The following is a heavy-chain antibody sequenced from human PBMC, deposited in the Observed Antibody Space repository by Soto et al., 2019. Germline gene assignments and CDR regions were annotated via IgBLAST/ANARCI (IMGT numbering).Heavy chain of an antibody. J-gene: IGHJ6*02. CDR3: ARESYFSSYGMDV. Sequence: QAQLVESGGALVTPGGSLILSCAASGLSFSDDYMNWIRQVPGKGLEWVSYISGSSRTIYYADSVRGRFTVSRDNAQNSLFLQMNSLRTEDTAVYYCARESYFSSYGMDVWGQGTTVTVSS. V-gene: IGHV3-11*01. CDR1: GLSFSDDY. CDR2: ISGSSRTI.